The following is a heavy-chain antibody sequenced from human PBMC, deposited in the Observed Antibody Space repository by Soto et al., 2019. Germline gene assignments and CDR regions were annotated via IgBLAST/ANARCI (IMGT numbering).Heavy chain of an antibody. CDR3: ARVPGP. Sequence: PSETLSLTCGVSGGSISSGGYSWSWIRQPPGKGLEWIGYIYHSGSTYYNPSLKSRVAISVDRSKNQFSLKLSSVTAADTAVYYCARVPGPWGQGTLVTVSS. V-gene: IGHV4-30-2*01. CDR1: GGSISSGGYS. J-gene: IGHJ5*02. CDR2: IYHSGST.